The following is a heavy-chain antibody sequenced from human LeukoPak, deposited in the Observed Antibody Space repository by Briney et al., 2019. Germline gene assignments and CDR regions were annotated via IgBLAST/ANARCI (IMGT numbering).Heavy chain of an antibody. J-gene: IGHJ4*02. Sequence: SETLSLTCSVSGGSIRSSSYYWGWIRQPPGKGLEWIGSMYYSGSTYYNSSLKSRVTISVDTSKNQFSLKLSSVSAADTAVYYCAGTMESESFSTFDYWGQGTLVTVSS. V-gene: IGHV4-39*07. D-gene: IGHD1-26*01. CDR3: AGTMESESFSTFDY. CDR2: MYYSGST. CDR1: GGSIRSSSYY.